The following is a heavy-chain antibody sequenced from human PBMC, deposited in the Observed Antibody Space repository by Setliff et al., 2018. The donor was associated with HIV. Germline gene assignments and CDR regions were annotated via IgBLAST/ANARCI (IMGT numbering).Heavy chain of an antibody. CDR2: VDPEDGET. Sequence: VKVSCKASGYTFSDYYMHWVQQAPGKGLEWMGRVDPEDGETKYAEKFQGRVTMTRDTSTSTVYMELSSLRSEDTAVYYCAGTYYYGSGATRWGQGTLVTVSS. D-gene: IGHD3-10*01. CDR1: GYTFSDYY. J-gene: IGHJ4*02. V-gene: IGHV1-69-2*01. CDR3: AGTYYYGSGATR.